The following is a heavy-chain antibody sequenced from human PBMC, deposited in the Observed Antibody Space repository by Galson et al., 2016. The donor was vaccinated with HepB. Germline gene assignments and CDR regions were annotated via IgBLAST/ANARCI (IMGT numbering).Heavy chain of an antibody. D-gene: IGHD3-10*01. CDR3: VKDNDGSGSYCYYYGMDV. CDR2: IFWNSHNP. J-gene: IGHJ6*02. CDR1: GFRFGDYA. V-gene: IGHV3-9*01. Sequence: SLRLSCAASGFRFGDYAMHWVRQAPGKGLEWVSGIFWNSHNPDYADSVKGRFTISRDNARNTLFLQMNSLRAEDTAVYYCVKDNDGSGSYCYYYGMDVWGQGTTVTVSS.